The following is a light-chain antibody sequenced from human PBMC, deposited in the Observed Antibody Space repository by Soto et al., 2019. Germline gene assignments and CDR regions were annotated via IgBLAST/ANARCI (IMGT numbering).Light chain of an antibody. CDR2: DAS. Sequence: DIQMTQSPSTLSASVGDRVSITCRASQSISTYLAWYQQKPGKAPKVLIYDASSLESGVPSRFSGSGSGTEFTLTISTLQPDDFATYYCQQYDSLSTVGQGTKV. J-gene: IGKJ2*01. V-gene: IGKV1-5*01. CDR3: QQYDSLST. CDR1: QSISTY.